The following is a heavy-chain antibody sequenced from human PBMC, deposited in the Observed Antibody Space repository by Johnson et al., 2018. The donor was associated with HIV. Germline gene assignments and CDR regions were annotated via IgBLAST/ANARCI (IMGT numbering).Heavy chain of an antibody. J-gene: IGHJ3*02. Sequence: QVQLVESGGGAVQPGRSLRLSCAASGFTFSSYGMHWVRQAPGKGLEWVAVIRYDGSSKYYADSVKGRFTVSRDNSKNTLYLQMKSLRPEDTAVYYCARDPFPRFYAFDIWGQGTVVTVSS. CDR3: ARDPFPRFYAFDI. V-gene: IGHV3-33*08. CDR2: IRYDGSSK. D-gene: IGHD3-3*01. CDR1: GFTFSSYG.